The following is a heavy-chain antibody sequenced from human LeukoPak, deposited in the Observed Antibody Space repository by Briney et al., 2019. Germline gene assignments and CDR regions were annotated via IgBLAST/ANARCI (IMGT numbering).Heavy chain of an antibody. CDR2: INSDGSST. CDR1: GFSFSDCA. V-gene: IGHV3-74*01. CDR3: ARDRNTGSSYENLFEY. J-gene: IGHJ4*02. Sequence: GGSLRLSCAASGFSFSDCAMSWVRQAPGKGLVWVSRINSDGSSTSYADSVKGRFTISRDNAKNTLYLQMNSLRAEDTSVYYCARDRNTGSSYENLFEYWGQGSLVTVSS. D-gene: IGHD1-26*01.